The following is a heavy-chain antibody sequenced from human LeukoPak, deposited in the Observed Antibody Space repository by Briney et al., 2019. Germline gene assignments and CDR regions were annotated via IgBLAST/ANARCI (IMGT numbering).Heavy chain of an antibody. CDR3: ARGAGRWELLPSYDY. Sequence: SVKVSCKASGGTFSSYAISWVRQAPGQGLEWMGRIIPILGIANYAQKFQGRVTITADKSTSTAYMELRSLRSDDTAVYYCARGAGRWELLPSYDYWGQGTLVTVSS. V-gene: IGHV1-69*04. CDR1: GGTFSSYA. J-gene: IGHJ4*02. CDR2: IIPILGIA. D-gene: IGHD1-26*01.